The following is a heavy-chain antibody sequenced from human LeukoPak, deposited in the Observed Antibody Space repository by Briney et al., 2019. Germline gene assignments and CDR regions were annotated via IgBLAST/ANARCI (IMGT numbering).Heavy chain of an antibody. CDR2: IIPSSGST. Sequence: ASVKVSCKASGYIFTSYYIHWMRQAPGQGLEWMGIIIPSSGSTSSAQKFQGRVTMTRDTSTSTVSMELSSLRPEDTALYYCARKDRFEAFDIWGQGTMLIVSS. CDR1: GYIFTSYY. J-gene: IGHJ3*02. CDR3: ARKDRFEAFDI. V-gene: IGHV1-46*01.